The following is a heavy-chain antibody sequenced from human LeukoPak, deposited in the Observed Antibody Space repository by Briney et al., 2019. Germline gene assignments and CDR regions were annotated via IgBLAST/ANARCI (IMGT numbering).Heavy chain of an antibody. J-gene: IGHJ4*02. V-gene: IGHV3-23*01. Sequence: GGSPRLSCAASGFTFSSYAMSWVRQAPGKGLEWVSAISGSGGSTYYADSVKGRFTISRDNSKNTLYLQMNSLRAEDTAVYYCAKSKYCSSTSCYSRGYFDYWGQGTLVTVSS. CDR1: GFTFSSYA. D-gene: IGHD2-2*01. CDR2: ISGSGGST. CDR3: AKSKYCSSTSCYSRGYFDY.